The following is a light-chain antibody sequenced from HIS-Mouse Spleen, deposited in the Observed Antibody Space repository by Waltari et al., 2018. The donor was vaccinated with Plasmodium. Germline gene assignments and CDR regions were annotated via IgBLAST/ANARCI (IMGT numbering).Light chain of an antibody. V-gene: IGLV3-1*01. CDR2: QDS. CDR1: KLGAKY. J-gene: IGLJ2*01. CDR3: QAWDSSTVV. Sequence: SYEPTQPPSVSVSPGQTASITCSGDKLGAKYACWYQQKPGQSPVLVIYQDSKRPSGIPGRFSGSNSGNTATLTISGTQAMDEADYYCQAWDSSTVVFGGGTKLTVL.